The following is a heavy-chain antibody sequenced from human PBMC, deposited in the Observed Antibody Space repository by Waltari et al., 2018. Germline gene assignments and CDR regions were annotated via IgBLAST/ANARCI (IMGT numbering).Heavy chain of an antibody. V-gene: IGHV3-53*01. CDR3: TRDRGSYSSSGYALGGMHY. J-gene: IGHJ4*02. CDR1: DFTVNTHY. CDR2: MPGDGRT. Sequence: EVQLVESGGGLMQPGGSLRLSCATSDFTVNTHYVNWVRQAPGKGRGCCSVMPGDGRTHYADSVKGRFTISRDSSKNTVYLQMDSLRVGDAAVYYCTRDRGSYSSSGYALGGMHYWGQGTLVTVSS. D-gene: IGHD3-16*01.